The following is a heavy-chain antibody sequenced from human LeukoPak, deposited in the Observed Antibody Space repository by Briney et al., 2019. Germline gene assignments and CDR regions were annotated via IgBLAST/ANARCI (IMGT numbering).Heavy chain of an antibody. Sequence: GRSLRLSCAASGFTFSSYGMHWVRQAPGKGLEWEAVIWHDGSNKYYADSVKGRFTISRDNSKNTLYLQMNSLRAEDTAVYYCARDPRDEYSYDSSSWYYFDYWGQGTLVTVSS. CDR3: ARDPRDEYSYDSSSWYYFDY. J-gene: IGHJ4*02. CDR1: GFTFSSYG. CDR2: IWHDGSNK. V-gene: IGHV3-33*01. D-gene: IGHD6-13*01.